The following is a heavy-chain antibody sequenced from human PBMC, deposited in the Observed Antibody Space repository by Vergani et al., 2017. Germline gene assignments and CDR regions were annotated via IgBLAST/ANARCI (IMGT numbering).Heavy chain of an antibody. D-gene: IGHD2-15*01. Sequence: EVQLLESGGGLVQPGGSLRLSCAASGFTFSSYAMSWVRQAPGKGLEWVSAISGSGGSTYYADSVKGRFTISRDNSKNTRYLQMNSLRAEDTAVYYCAKRGYCSGGSCPWGQGTLVTVSS. J-gene: IGHJ5*02. V-gene: IGHV3-23*01. CDR3: AKRGYCSGGSCP. CDR1: GFTFSSYA. CDR2: ISGSGGST.